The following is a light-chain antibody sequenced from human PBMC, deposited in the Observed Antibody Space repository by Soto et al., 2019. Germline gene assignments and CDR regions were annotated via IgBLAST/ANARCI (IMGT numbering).Light chain of an antibody. J-gene: IGLJ2*01. V-gene: IGLV2-23*01. CDR3: CSYAGYSTSAV. Sequence: QSVLTQPASVSGSPGQSITISCTGTSSDVGNSNRVSWYQHHPGTDPKVMIYEGIKRPSGVSIRFSGSKSGNTASLTISGLQAEDEADYYCCSYAGYSTSAVFGGGTKLTVL. CDR1: SSDVGNSNR. CDR2: EGI.